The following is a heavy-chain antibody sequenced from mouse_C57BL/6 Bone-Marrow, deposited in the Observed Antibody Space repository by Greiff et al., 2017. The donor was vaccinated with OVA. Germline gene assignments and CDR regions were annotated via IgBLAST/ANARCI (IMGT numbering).Heavy chain of an antibody. CDR2: IYWDDDK. D-gene: IGHD1-1*01. J-gene: IGHJ1*03. CDR1: GFSLSTSGMG. CDR3: ARRGLRYSYWYFDV. V-gene: IGHV8-12*01. Sequence: QVTLKESGPGILQSSQTLSLTCSFSGFSLSTSGMGVSWIRQPSGKGLEWLAHIYWDDDKRSNPSLKSRLTISKDTSRNQVFLKITSVDTADTATYYGARRGLRYSYWYFDVWGTGTTVTVSS.